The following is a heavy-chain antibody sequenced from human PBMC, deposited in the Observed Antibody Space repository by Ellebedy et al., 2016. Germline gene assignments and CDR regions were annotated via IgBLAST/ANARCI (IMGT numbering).Heavy chain of an antibody. D-gene: IGHD1-1*01. CDR1: GFTFSDYA. CDR2: VSNKGPDT. V-gene: IGHV3-64*01. J-gene: IGHJ6*02. CDR3: ARGDAPTGYYGLDV. Sequence: GESLKISXAASGFTFSDYAMHWVRQAPGKGLEYVSAVSNKGPDTYYANSVKGRFTVSRDNSKNTLYLQMGSLRDEDMGVYYCARGDAPTGYYGLDVWGQGTTVTVSS.